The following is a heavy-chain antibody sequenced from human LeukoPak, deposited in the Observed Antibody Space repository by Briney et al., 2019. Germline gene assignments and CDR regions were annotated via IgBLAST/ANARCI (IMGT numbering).Heavy chain of an antibody. CDR2: ISSSGSTI. CDR1: GFTFSDYY. D-gene: IGHD6-13*01. J-gene: IGHJ5*02. CDR3: ARDYGRGQQLVRGGIDP. V-gene: IGHV3-11*01. Sequence: GGSLRLSCAASGFTFSDYYMSWIRQAPGKGLEWVSYISSSGSTIYYADSVKGRFTISRDNAKNSLYLQMNSLRAEDTAVYYCARDYGRGQQLVRGGIDPWGQGTLVTVSS.